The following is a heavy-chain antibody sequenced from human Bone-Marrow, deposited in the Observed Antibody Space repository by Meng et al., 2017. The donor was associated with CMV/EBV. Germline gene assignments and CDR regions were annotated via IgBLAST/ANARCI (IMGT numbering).Heavy chain of an antibody. D-gene: IGHD3-10*01. V-gene: IGHV4-61*08. CDR3: ARAWFGELPLYYYYGMDV. J-gene: IGHJ6*02. Sequence: SETLSLTCTVSGGSISSGGYYWSWIRQHPGKGLEWIGYIYYSGGTNYNPSLKSRVTISVDTSKNQFSLKLSSVTAADTAVYYCARAWFGELPLYYYYGMDVWGQGTTVTVAS. CDR1: GGSISSGGYY. CDR2: IYYSGGT.